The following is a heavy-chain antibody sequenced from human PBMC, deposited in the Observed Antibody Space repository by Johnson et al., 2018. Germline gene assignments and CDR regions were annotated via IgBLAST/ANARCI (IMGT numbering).Heavy chain of an antibody. J-gene: IGHJ3*02. CDR3: AKDKQGVWGSYFAFDI. CDR2: ISWNSGSI. Sequence: EVQLVESGGGLVQPGRSLRLSCAASGFTFDDYAMHWVRQAPGKGLEWVSGISWNSGSIGYADSVKGRFTISRDNAKNSLDLQMNSLRAEDTALYYCAKDKQGVWGSYFAFDIWGQGTMVTVSS. CDR1: GFTFDDYA. V-gene: IGHV3-9*01. D-gene: IGHD3-16*01.